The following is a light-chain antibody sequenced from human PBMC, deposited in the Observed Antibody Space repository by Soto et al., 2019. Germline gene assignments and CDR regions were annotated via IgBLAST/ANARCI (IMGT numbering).Light chain of an antibody. J-gene: IGKJ4*01. Sequence: ASQSVPRSVDGYQQPPGQHQRLPIYDASNRDTGIPARFSGIASGTAFTLPSSSLEPEDFAVYHCQQYNKWPLTFGGGTKVDIK. CDR2: DAS. CDR3: QQYNKWPLT. CDR1: QSVPRS. V-gene: IGKV3-11*01.